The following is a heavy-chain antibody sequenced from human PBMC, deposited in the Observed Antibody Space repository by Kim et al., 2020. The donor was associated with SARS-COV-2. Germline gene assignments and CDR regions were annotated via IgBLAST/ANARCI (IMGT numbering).Heavy chain of an antibody. CDR2: IYPADSDT. D-gene: IGHD1-20*01. V-gene: IGHV5-51*01. J-gene: IGHJ1*01. CDR1: GYSFSTNW. Sequence: GESLKISCRGSGYSFSTNWIAWVRQMPGKGLEWMGIIYPADSDTRYNSSFQDEVTISADRSLSTAYLRFSSLKASDTAVYYCARHDNWKYYLNPWGQGTLVTVSP. CDR3: ARHDNWKYYLNP.